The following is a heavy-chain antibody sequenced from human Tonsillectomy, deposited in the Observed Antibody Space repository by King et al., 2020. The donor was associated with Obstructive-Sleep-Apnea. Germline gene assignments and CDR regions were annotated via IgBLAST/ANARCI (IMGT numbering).Heavy chain of an antibody. V-gene: IGHV4-4*07. J-gene: IGHJ5*02. D-gene: IGHD2-15*01. CDR2: IYTSGST. CDR1: GGSISSYY. Sequence: QLQESGPGLVKPSETLSLTCTVSGGSISSYYWSWIRQPAGKGLEWIGRIYTSGSTNYNPSLKSRVTMSVDTSKNQFSPTLSSVTAADTAVYYCARGYCSGGSCVSYNWFDPWGQGTLVTVSS. CDR3: ARGYCSGGSCVSYNWFDP.